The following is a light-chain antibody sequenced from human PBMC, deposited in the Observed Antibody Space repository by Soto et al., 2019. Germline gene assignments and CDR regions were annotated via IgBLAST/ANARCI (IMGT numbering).Light chain of an antibody. Sequence: EIVLTQSPATLSLSPGERATLSCRASQSVDTYLGWYQQRPGQAPILLIYDASNRAPGIPARFSGGGSGTDFTLTISSLEPEDFAVYYCQQRSSWPLTFGGGTKVDIK. CDR3: QQRSSWPLT. V-gene: IGKV3-11*01. CDR1: QSVDTY. CDR2: DAS. J-gene: IGKJ4*01.